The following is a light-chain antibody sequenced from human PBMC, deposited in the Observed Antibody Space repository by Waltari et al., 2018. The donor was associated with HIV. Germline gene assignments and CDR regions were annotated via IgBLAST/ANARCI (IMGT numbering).Light chain of an antibody. Sequence: DIQMTQSPSSLSASVGDSVSITCWASQSVSNEVIWYQQKPGKAPKVLIFDASSLQSGVPSRFSGSGSGTDFTLTINSLQVDDFASYFCQQSYSSPLTFGPGTKVEIK. V-gene: IGKV1-39*01. CDR1: QSVSNE. J-gene: IGKJ3*01. CDR2: DAS. CDR3: QQSYSSPLT.